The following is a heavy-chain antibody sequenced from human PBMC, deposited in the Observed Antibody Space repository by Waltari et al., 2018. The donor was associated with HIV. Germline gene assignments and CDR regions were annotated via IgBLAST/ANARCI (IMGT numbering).Heavy chain of an antibody. J-gene: IGHJ4*02. CDR3: AREPDDYGALFDY. V-gene: IGHV2-5*01. Sequence: QITLKESGPTLVKPTQTLTLTCTFSGFSLSTSGVGVGWIRQPPGKALEWLALIYWNDGKRYSPTLKNRLNITKETSKNQGVLTMTHHDPVDTATYFCAREPDDYGALFDYGGQGTLVSVSS. D-gene: IGHD4-17*01. CDR2: IYWNDGK. CDR1: GFSLSTSGVG.